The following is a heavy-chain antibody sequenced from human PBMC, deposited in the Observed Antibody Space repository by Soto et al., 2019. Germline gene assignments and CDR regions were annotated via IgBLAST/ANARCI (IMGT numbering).Heavy chain of an antibody. Sequence: PGGSLRLSCAASGFTFSSYGMHWVRQAPGKGLEWVAVISYDGSNKYYADSVKGRFTISRDNSKNTLYLQMNSLRAEDTAVYYWAKAPKCSGGSCYFDYWGQGTLVTVSS. J-gene: IGHJ4*02. V-gene: IGHV3-30*18. CDR2: ISYDGSNK. D-gene: IGHD2-15*01. CDR3: AKAPKCSGGSCYFDY. CDR1: GFTFSSYG.